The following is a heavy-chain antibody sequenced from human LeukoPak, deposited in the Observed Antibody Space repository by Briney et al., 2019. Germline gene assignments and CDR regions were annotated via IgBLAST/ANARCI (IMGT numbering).Heavy chain of an antibody. CDR2: MNPNSGNT. D-gene: IGHD2-15*01. CDR1: GYTFTSYD. Sequence: GASVKVSCKASGYTFTSYDINWVRQATGQGLEWMGWMNPNSGNTGYAQKFQGRVTITRNTSISTAYTELSSLRSEDTAVYYCARAPPAARIYYYYYMDVWGKGTTVTVSS. J-gene: IGHJ6*03. CDR3: ARAPPAARIYYYYYMDV. V-gene: IGHV1-8*03.